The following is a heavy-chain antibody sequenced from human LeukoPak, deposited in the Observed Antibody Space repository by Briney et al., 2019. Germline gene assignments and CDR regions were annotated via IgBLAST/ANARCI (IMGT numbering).Heavy chain of an antibody. CDR1: GYTFTSYA. V-gene: IGHV1-3*01. CDR3: AIDYGDRIAWYFDL. CDR2: INAGNGNT. Sequence: ASVKVSCKASGYTFTSYAMHWVRQAPGQRLEWMGWINAGNGNTKYSQEFQGRVTITRDTSISTAYMELSRLRSDDTAVYYCAIDYGDRIAWYFDLWGRGTLVTVSS. J-gene: IGHJ2*01. D-gene: IGHD4-17*01.